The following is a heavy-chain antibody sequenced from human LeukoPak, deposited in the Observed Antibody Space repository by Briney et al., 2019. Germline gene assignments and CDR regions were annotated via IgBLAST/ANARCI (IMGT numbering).Heavy chain of an antibody. CDR3: ATLYCGGGSCQFDY. J-gene: IGHJ4*02. CDR1: GYTFTGYY. CDR2: INPNSGGT. Sequence: GASVKVSCKASGYTFTGYYMHWVRQAPRQGLEWMGWINPNSGGTNYAQKFQGRVTMTRDTSISTAYMELSRLRSDDTAVYYCATLYCGGGSCQFDYWGQGTLVTVSS. V-gene: IGHV1-2*02. D-gene: IGHD2-15*01.